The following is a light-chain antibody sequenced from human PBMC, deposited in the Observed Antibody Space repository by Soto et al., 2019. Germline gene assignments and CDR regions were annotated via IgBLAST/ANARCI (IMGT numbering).Light chain of an antibody. J-gene: IGLJ2*01. CDR1: NSDVGGYNY. V-gene: IGLV2-14*03. CDR2: DVT. CDR3: SSYTSSKTVV. Sequence: QSALTQPASVSGSPGQWIAISCTGTNSDVGGYNYVSWYQQHPGKAPKLMIYDVTNRPSGVSNRFSGSKSDNTASLTISGLQAEDEADYYCSSYTSSKTVVFGGGTKLTVL.